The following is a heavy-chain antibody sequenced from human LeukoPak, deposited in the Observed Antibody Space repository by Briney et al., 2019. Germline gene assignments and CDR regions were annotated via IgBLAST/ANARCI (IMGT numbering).Heavy chain of an antibody. CDR3: AKGSYYDSSGSFYFDY. V-gene: IGHV3-23*01. CDR1: GFTFSNFW. Sequence: GGSLRLSCTASGFTFSNFWMGWVRQAPGTGLEWVSAISGSGDSTYYADSVKGRFTISRDNSKNTLSLQMNNLRAEDTAVYHCAKGSYYDSSGSFYFDYWGQGTLVTVSS. D-gene: IGHD3-22*01. J-gene: IGHJ4*02. CDR2: ISGSGDST.